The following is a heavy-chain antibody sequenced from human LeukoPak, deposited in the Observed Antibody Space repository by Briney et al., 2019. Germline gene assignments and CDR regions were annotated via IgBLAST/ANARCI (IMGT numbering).Heavy chain of an antibody. D-gene: IGHD3-22*01. Sequence: SETLSLTCTVSGGSISSSSYYWGWIRQPPGKGLEWIGSIYYSGSTYYNPSLKSRVTISVDTSKNQFSLKLSSVTAADTAVYYCARGGTRPRYYYDSRTNAFDIWGQGTMVTVSS. CDR3: ARGGTRPRYYYDSRTNAFDI. CDR2: IYYSGST. CDR1: GGSISSSSYY. V-gene: IGHV4-39*01. J-gene: IGHJ3*02.